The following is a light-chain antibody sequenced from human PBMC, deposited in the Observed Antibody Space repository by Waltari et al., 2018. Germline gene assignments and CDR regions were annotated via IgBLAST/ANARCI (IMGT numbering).Light chain of an antibody. CDR1: ESVGTD. Sequence: ELVITPSPVTLSVSPGEGVTLSCTARESVGTDVAWYRHKPGPPPRLLIYFGSTRATGVPARISGSGSGTDFSLTISSLESEDFAFYYCQQSRQWPRRTFGQGTKLE. J-gene: IGKJ2*01. V-gene: IGKV3D-15*01. CDR3: QQSRQWPRRT. CDR2: FGS.